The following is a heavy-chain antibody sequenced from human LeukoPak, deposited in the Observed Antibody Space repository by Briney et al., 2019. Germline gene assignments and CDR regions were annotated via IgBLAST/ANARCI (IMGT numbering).Heavy chain of an antibody. J-gene: IGHJ6*02. V-gene: IGHV3-33*01. Sequence: GGCLRLSCAASGFTFSSYGMHWVRQAPGKGLEWVAVIWYDGSNKYYADSVKGRFTISRDNSKNTLYLQMNSLRADDTAVYYCARHLHYYGSGNYYYYFYAMDVWGQGTTVTVSS. CDR3: ARHLHYYGSGNYYYYFYAMDV. CDR1: GFTFSSYG. CDR2: IWYDGSNK. D-gene: IGHD3-10*01.